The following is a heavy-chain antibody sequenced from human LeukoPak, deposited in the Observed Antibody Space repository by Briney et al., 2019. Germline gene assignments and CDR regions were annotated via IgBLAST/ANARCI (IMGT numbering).Heavy chain of an antibody. CDR1: GYTFTSYD. CDR3: ARGPQSSSWLDY. CDR2: MNPNSGNT. V-gene: IGHV1-8*03. Sequence: GASVKVSCKASGYTFTSYDINWVRQATGQGLEWMGWMNPNSGNTGYAQKFQGRVTITGNTSISTAYMELSSLRSEDTAVYYCARGPQSSSWLDYWGQGTLVTVSS. D-gene: IGHD6-13*01. J-gene: IGHJ4*02.